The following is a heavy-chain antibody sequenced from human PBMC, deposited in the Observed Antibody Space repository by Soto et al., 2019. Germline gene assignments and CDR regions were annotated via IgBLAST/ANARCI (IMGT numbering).Heavy chain of an antibody. J-gene: IGHJ4*02. CDR2: ISIASSTI. Sequence: GVPHRLSYGASECTFGDFYIGWIRQAPGRGLEWLSYISIASSTIYYADSVKGRFSISRDNAKNSLYLQLSSLRAEDTAVYFCARERARVFDSWGQGTLVTVSS. V-gene: IGHV3-11*01. CDR1: ECTFGDFY. CDR3: ARERARVFDS.